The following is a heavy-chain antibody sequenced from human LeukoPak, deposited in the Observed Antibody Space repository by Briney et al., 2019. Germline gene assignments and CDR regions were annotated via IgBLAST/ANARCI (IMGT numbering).Heavy chain of an antibody. D-gene: IGHD1-26*01. Sequence: GGSLRLSCAASGFTFSNDWMHWVHQAPGKGLVWVSRINTDGSTTTYADSVKGRFTISRDNAKNTLYLQINSLRVEDTAVYYCARGRGGSSHYEGQGTLVTVSS. CDR2: INTDGSTT. CDR1: GFTFSNDW. J-gene: IGHJ4*02. CDR3: ARGRGGSSHY. V-gene: IGHV3-74*01.